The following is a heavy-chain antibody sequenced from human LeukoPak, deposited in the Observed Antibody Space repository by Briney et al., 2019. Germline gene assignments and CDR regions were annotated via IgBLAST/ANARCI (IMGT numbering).Heavy chain of an antibody. CDR3: ASTVFGVTYNWFDP. V-gene: IGHV4-61*02. D-gene: IGHD3-3*01. CDR2: FHTSGGT. Sequence: SQTLSLTCTVSGPSISSGNYFWSWVRQPGGKALEWIGRFHTSGGTNYNPTLESGVTISVDTSKNQFSLKLTSVTAADTAVYYCASTVFGVTYNWFDPWGQGTLVTVSS. CDR1: GPSISSGNYF. J-gene: IGHJ5*02.